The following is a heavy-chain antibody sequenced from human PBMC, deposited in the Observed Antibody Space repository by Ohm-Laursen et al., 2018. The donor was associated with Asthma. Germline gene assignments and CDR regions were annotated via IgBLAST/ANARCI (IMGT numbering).Heavy chain of an antibody. D-gene: IGHD1-1*01. Sequence: SQTLSLTCTVSGDPISDTYTCGWVRQPPGKGLEWIGYIYHSVSTYYSPSLKSRVAISGDTSKNQFSLKLSFVTAADTAVYYCARGPMHDYYFDNWGQGTLVTVSS. CDR2: IYHSVST. CDR3: ARGPMHDYYFDN. CDR1: GDPISDTYT. V-gene: IGHV4-30-4*08. J-gene: IGHJ4*02.